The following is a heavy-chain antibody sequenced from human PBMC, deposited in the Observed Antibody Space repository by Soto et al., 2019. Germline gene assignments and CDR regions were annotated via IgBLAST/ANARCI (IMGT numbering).Heavy chain of an antibody. CDR2: IIPIFGTA. V-gene: IGHV1-69*01. CDR3: ARGRNADSYGSGAPESSGGYDSADDY. D-gene: IGHD6-19*01. J-gene: IGHJ4*02. CDR1: GGTFSSYA. Sequence: QVQLVQSGAEVKKPGSSVKVSCKASGGTFSSYAISWVRQAPGQGLEWMGGIIPIFGTANYAQKFQGRVTLTADEATSTVYIELTSRRSEDTAVYYCARGRNADSYGSGAPESSGGYDSADDYWGQGTLVIVAS.